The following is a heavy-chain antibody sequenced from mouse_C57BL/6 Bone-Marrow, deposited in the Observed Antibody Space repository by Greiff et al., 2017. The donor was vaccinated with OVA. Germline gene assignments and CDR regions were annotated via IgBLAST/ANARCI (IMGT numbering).Heavy chain of an antibody. CDR1: GYTFTSYW. J-gene: IGHJ2*01. CDR2: IDPNSGGT. CDR3: ARWGYPYYFDY. D-gene: IGHD2-2*01. Sequence: VQLQQPGAELVKPGASVKLSCKASGYTFTSYWMHWVKQRPGRGLEWIGRIDPNSGGTKYNEKFKSKATLTVDKPSSTAYIQLSSLTSEDSAVYYCARWGYPYYFDYWGQGTTLTVSS. V-gene: IGHV1-72*01.